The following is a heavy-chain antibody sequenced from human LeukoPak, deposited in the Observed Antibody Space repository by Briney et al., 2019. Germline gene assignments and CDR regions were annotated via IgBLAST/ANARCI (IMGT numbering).Heavy chain of an antibody. CDR3: TRDASGDTSSGPGIDY. CDR2: IKPDGSEK. D-gene: IGHD1-26*01. Sequence: GGSLRLSCAASGVTFSDYYMCSVRQAPGKGLEWVAMIKPDGSEKYYVDSVKGLFTISRDNAKNSLYLQMTSLRAEDTAVYYCTRDASGDTSSGPGIDYWGQGTMVTVS. CDR1: GVTFSDYY. V-gene: IGHV3-7*05. J-gene: IGHJ4*03.